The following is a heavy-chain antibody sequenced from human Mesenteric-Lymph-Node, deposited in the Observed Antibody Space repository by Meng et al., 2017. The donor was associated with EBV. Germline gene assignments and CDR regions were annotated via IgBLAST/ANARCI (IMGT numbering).Heavy chain of an antibody. Sequence: QMQLLPWGAGLLKTSATLSLTCAVSGGSFSGFYWSWIRQSPGKGLEWIGEINHRRDTNYHPSLKSRVTISLDASKNQFSLKLTSVTAADTAVYYCGGGYISGVPDFDYWGQGTLVTVSS. CDR1: GGSFSGFY. CDR3: GGGYISGVPDFDY. V-gene: IGHV4-34*02. CDR2: INHRRDT. D-gene: IGHD3-10*01. J-gene: IGHJ4*02.